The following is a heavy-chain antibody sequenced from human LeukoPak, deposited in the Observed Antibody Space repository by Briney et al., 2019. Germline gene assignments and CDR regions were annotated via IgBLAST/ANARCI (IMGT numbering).Heavy chain of an antibody. D-gene: IGHD2-15*01. CDR1: GFTFSSYG. CDR3: ATKLGYSSGGSCYWAYYFDY. CDR2: ISYDGSNK. J-gene: IGHJ4*02. V-gene: IGHV3-30*03. Sequence: GGSLRLSCAASGFTFSSYGMHWVRQAPGKGLEWVAVISYDGSNKYYADSVKGRFTISRDNAKNSLYLQMNSLRAEDTAVYYCATKLGYSSGGSCYWAYYFDYWGQGTLVTVSS.